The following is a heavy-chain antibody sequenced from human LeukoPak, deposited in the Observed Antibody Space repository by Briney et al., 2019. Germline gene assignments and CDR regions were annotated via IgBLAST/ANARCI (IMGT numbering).Heavy chain of an antibody. J-gene: IGHJ4*02. CDR2: IYYSGST. Sequence: SETLSLTCTVSGGSFSSGSYYWSWIRQPPGKGLEWIGYIYYSGSTNYNPSLKSRVTISVDTSKNQFSLKLSSVTAAGTAVYYCARALTRKSRIYYFDYWGQGTLVTVSS. V-gene: IGHV4-61*01. CDR3: ARALTRKSRIYYFDY. D-gene: IGHD1-14*01. CDR1: GGSFSSGSYY.